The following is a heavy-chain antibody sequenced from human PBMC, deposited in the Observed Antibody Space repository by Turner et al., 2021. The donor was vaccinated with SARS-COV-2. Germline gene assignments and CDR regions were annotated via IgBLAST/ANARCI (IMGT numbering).Heavy chain of an antibody. CDR1: GFTFSSYD. V-gene: IGHV3-13*01. D-gene: IGHD6-6*01. CDR2: IGAAGDT. J-gene: IGHJ6*04. CDR3: SRDTQLVGGDYYGMDV. Sequence: EVQPVESGGGLVQPGGSLRLSCAAPGFTFSSYDMHWVRQPTGKGLGWVSAIGAAGDTYYPGSVTGRFTISRENAKNSLYLQMNSLRAGDTAVYYCSRDTQLVGGDYYGMDVWGKGTTVTVSS.